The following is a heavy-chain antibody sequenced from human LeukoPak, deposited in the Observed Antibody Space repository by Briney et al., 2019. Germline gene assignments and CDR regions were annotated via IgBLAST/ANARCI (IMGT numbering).Heavy chain of an antibody. CDR2: ITSDSSYV. J-gene: IGHJ4*02. Sequence: GGSLRLSCAASGFTFSSYNMNWVRQAPGKGLEWVSSITSDSSYVFYADSVKGRFTISRDNAENSLYLQMNSLRAEDTAVYYCLRGYCTSATCYRFDYWGQGTLVTVSS. CDR1: GFTFSSYN. D-gene: IGHD2-2*02. CDR3: LRGYCTSATCYRFDY. V-gene: IGHV3-21*04.